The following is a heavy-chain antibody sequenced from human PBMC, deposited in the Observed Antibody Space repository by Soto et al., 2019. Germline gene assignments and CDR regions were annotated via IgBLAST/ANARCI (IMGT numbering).Heavy chain of an antibody. D-gene: IGHD3-16*01. CDR3: AGGTIPLVVDP. CDR2: ISGSGGST. J-gene: IGHJ5*02. Sequence: EVQLLESGGGLVQPGGSLRLSCAASGFTFSSYAMSWVRQAPGKGLEWVSAISGSGGSTYYADSVKGRFTISRDNSKNPLYLQMNSPRAEDTAVYYCAGGTIPLVVDPWGQGTLVTVSS. V-gene: IGHV3-23*01. CDR1: GFTFSSYA.